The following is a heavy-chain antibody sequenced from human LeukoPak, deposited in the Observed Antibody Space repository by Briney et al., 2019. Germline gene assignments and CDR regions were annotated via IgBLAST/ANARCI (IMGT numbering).Heavy chain of an antibody. CDR2: IYYSGST. D-gene: IGHD3-22*01. CDR3: ARGPYYYDSSGYYSTYYFDY. J-gene: IGHJ4*02. V-gene: IGHV4-59*08. Sequence: PSETLSLTCTVSGGSISSYYWSWIRQPPGKGLEWIGYIYYSGSTYYNPSLKSRVTISVDTSKNQFSLKLSSVTAADTAVYYCARGPYYYDSSGYYSTYYFDYWGQGTLVTVSS. CDR1: GGSISSYY.